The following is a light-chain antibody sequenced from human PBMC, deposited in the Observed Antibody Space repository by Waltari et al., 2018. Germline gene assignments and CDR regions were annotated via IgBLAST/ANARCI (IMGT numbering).Light chain of an antibody. Sequence: DIVLTQSPGTLSLSPGERATLSCRASPSISNNYLACYQQKPGQAPRLLIYGASTRATGIPDRFSGSGSGTDFTLTISRLEPEDFAVYFCQQYDSSTTFGQGTKMDIK. J-gene: IGKJ1*01. CDR2: GAS. V-gene: IGKV3-20*01. CDR1: PSISNNY. CDR3: QQYDSSTT.